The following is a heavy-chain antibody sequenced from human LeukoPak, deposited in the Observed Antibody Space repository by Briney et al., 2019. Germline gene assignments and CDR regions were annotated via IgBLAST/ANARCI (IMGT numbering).Heavy chain of an antibody. Sequence: SETLSLTCTVSGGSGFSGSYYWTWIRQPPGRGLQWIGRMYTSGGTNYNPSLRSRVTISGDTSKNQFSLKLKSVTASDTALYYCVRGRWVPECCSRTSCPNDAFDIWGQGTMVTVSS. V-gene: IGHV4-61*02. D-gene: IGHD2-2*01. CDR2: MYTSGGT. CDR1: GGSGFSGSYY. CDR3: VRGRWVPECCSRTSCPNDAFDI. J-gene: IGHJ3*02.